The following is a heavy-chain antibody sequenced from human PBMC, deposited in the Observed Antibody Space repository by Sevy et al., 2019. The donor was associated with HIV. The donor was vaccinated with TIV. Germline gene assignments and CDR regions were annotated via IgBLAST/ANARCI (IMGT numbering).Heavy chain of an antibody. D-gene: IGHD3-10*01. J-gene: IGHJ4*02. CDR2: ISITGGST. Sequence: GGSLRLSCAASGFTFSIYAMSWVRKAPGKGLEWVSVISITGGSTYYADSVKGRFTISRDNSKNTLYLQMNTLRAEDTAVYYCAKDRVSGTYYTGDFDYWGQGTLVTVSS. CDR3: AKDRVSGTYYTGDFDY. V-gene: IGHV3-23*01. CDR1: GFTFSIYA.